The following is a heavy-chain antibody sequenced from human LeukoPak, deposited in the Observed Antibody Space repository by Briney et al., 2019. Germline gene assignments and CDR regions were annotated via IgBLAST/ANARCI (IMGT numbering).Heavy chain of an antibody. J-gene: IGHJ6*03. CDR3: VLASYYYYYMDV. D-gene: IGHD6-13*01. Sequence: GGSLRLSCAASGFTVSSNYMSWVRQAPGKGLEWVSVIYSSGSTYYADSVKGRFTISRDNSKNTLYLQMNSLRAEDTAVYYCVLASYYYYYMDVWGKGTTVTISS. CDR2: IYSSGST. CDR1: GFTVSSNY. V-gene: IGHV3-66*01.